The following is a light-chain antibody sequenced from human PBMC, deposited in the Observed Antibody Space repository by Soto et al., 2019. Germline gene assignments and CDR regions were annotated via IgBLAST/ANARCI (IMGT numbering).Light chain of an antibody. CDR1: QSISRY. CDR3: QQYGRT. V-gene: IGKV3-20*01. CDR2: GAS. J-gene: IGKJ1*01. Sequence: IVLTQSPGTLSLSPGERTTLSCRASQSISRYLAWYQQTPGQGPRLLIYGASSRATGTPDRFSGSGSGTDFTLTINRLEPEDFAMYYCQQYGRTFGQGTKGDIK.